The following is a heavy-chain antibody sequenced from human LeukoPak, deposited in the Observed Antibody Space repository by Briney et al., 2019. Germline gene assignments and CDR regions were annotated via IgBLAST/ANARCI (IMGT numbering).Heavy chain of an antibody. V-gene: IGHV3-21*01. J-gene: IGHJ6*03. D-gene: IGHD2-15*01. Sequence: GRSLRLSCAASGFTFSTYTLNWVRQAPGKGLEWISCISGSTSYIYYADSVRGRFTISRDNAKNSLYLQMNSLRAEDTAVYYCARAPRVDYMDVWGKGTTVTVSS. CDR1: GFTFSTYT. CDR3: ARAPRVDYMDV. CDR2: ISGSTSYI.